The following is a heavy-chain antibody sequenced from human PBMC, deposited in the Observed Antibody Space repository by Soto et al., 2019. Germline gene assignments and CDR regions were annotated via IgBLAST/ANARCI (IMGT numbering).Heavy chain of an antibody. J-gene: IGHJ6*04. CDR1: GFTFSGRS. CDR3: ARGWFGPDV. V-gene: IGHV3-74*01. CDR2: IDNAGTDA. D-gene: IGHD3-10*01. Sequence: EVQRVESGGGLVQPGGSLRLSCAASGFTFSGRSMHWVRQAPGKGLVWVSGIDNAGTDATYADSVKGRFTSSRDNAKNTLYLQMNRLRVEDTAVYYCARGWFGPDVWGKGTTVTVSS.